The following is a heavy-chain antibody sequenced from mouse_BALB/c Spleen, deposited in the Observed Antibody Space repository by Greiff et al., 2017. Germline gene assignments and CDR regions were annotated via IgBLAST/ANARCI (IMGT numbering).Heavy chain of an antibody. V-gene: IGHV5-12-1*01. CDR1: GFAFSSYD. Sequence: EVKVVESGGGLVKPGGSLKLSCAASGFAFSSYDMSWVRQTPEKRLEWVAYISSGGGSTYYPDSVKGRFTISRDNAKNNLYLQMSSLKSEDTAMYYCARDGVLRSSYFDVWGAGTTVTVSS. J-gene: IGHJ1*01. CDR2: ISSGGGST. CDR3: ARDGVLRSSYFDV. D-gene: IGHD1-1*01.